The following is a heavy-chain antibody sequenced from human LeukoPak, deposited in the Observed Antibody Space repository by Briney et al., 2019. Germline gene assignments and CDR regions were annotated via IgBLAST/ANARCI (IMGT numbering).Heavy chain of an antibody. J-gene: IGHJ6*02. V-gene: IGHV3-30*04. D-gene: IGHD6-13*01. CDR3: ATDQGKRHCAGYSSSWCYYYGMDV. CDR1: GFTFSSYA. Sequence: PGGSLRLSCAASGFTFSSYAMHWVRQAPGKGLEWVAVISYDGSNKYYADSVKGRFTISRDNSKNTLYLRMNSLRSEDTAVYYCATDQGKRHCAGYSSSWCYYYGMDVWGQGTTVTVSS. CDR2: ISYDGSNK.